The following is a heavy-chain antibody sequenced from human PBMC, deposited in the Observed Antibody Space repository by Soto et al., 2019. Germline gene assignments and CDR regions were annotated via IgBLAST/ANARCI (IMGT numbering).Heavy chain of an antibody. Sequence: GESLKISCRCSGYTFSNFWIAWVRHLPGKGLEWMGIIYPGDHETRYSPSFYGKVTISADKSINTAYLQWSSLEASDSAFYYCARSPRSSPYFDYWGQGALVTVSS. CDR2: IYPGDHET. D-gene: IGHD6-13*01. J-gene: IGHJ4*02. V-gene: IGHV5-51*01. CDR1: GYTFSNFW. CDR3: ARSPRSSPYFDY.